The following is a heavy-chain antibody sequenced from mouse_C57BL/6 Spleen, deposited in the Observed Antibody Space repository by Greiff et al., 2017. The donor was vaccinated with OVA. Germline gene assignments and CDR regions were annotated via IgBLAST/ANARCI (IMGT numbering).Heavy chain of an antibody. V-gene: IGHV2-2*01. D-gene: IGHD1-1*01. CDR2: IWSGGST. CDR3: ASYYYGTKSYAMDY. J-gene: IGHJ4*01. Sequence: QVQLQQSGPGLVQPSQSLSITCTVSGFSLTSYGVHWVRQSPGKGLEWLGVIWSGGSTDYNAAFISRLSISKDNSKSQVFFKMNSLQADDTAIYYCASYYYGTKSYAMDYWGQGTSVTVSS. CDR1: GFSLTSYG.